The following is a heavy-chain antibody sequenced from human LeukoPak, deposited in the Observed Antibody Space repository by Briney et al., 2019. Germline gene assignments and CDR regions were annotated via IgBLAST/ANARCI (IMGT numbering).Heavy chain of an antibody. D-gene: IGHD3/OR15-3a*01. CDR2: IYYSGST. V-gene: IGHV4-39*01. J-gene: IGHJ5*02. Sequence: SETLSLTCTVSGGSISSSSYYWGWIRQPPGKGVGGIASIYYSGSTYYNPSLKSRVTISVNTSTNQFSLKLSSVSAADTAVYYCATLLDPTGWFDPWGQGTLVTVSS. CDR3: ATLLDPTGWFDP. CDR1: GGSISSSSYY.